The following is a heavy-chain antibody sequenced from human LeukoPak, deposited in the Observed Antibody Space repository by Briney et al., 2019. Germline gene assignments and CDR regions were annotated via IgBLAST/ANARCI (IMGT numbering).Heavy chain of an antibody. J-gene: IGHJ4*02. Sequence: PGGSLRLSCAASGFTFSSYAMSWVRQAPGKGLEWVSAISGSGGSTYYADSVKGRFTISRDNSKNTLYLQMNSLRAEDTAVYYCAKDLIAAAGGGYYFDYWGQGTLVTVSS. CDR1: GFTFSSYA. V-gene: IGHV3-23*01. D-gene: IGHD6-13*01. CDR2: ISGSGGST. CDR3: AKDLIAAAGGGYYFDY.